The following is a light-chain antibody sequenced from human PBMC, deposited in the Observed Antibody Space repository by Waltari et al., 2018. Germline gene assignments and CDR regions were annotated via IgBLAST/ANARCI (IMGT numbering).Light chain of an antibody. V-gene: IGLV2-14*01. CDR2: AVS. CDR1: SSDVGAYNY. J-gene: IGLJ3*02. CDR3: SSYTTSGSLV. Sequence: QSALTQPASVSGSPGQSITISCTGTSSDVGAYNYVSWYQQYPGTAPKLMISAVSNRPSGIADRFSGSKSGNTSSLTISGIRAEDGADYYCSSYTTSGSLVFGGGTKVTV.